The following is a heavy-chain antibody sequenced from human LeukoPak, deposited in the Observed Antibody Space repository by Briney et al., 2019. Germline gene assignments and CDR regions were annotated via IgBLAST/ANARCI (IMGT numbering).Heavy chain of an antibody. CDR3: ARDHVYGGADY. D-gene: IGHD5/OR15-5a*01. CDR2: TSGDGITT. CDR1: GFTFHNYA. V-gene: IGHV3-43*02. J-gene: IGHJ4*02. Sequence: GGSLRLSCAASGFTFHNYAIHWVRQAPGKGLEWVSLTSGDGITTYFADSVKGRFTISRDNSKSSLFLQMNSLRAEDTALYYCARDHVYGGADYWGQGTLVTVSS.